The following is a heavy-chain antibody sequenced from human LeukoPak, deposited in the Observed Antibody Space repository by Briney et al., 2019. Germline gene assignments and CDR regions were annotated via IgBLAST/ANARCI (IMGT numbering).Heavy chain of an antibody. Sequence: PTETLSLTCTVSGDSISSYYWSWIRQPPGKGLEWIGYIYYSGSTNYNPSLKSRVTISVDTSKNQFSLKLSSVTAADTAVYYCARGDYDSSGYYYSLQYYFDYWGQGTLVTVSS. CDR2: IYYSGST. J-gene: IGHJ4*02. CDR3: ARGDYDSSGYYYSLQYYFDY. CDR1: GDSISSYY. D-gene: IGHD3-22*01. V-gene: IGHV4-59*01.